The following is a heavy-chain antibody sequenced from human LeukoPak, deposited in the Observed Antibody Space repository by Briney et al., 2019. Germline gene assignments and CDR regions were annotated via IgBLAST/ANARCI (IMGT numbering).Heavy chain of an antibody. CDR2: ISAYNGNT. D-gene: IGHD3-10*01. Sequence: GASVKVSCKSSGYTFTSYGISWVRQAPGQGLEWMGWISAYNGNTNYAQKLQGRVTMTTDTSTSTAYMELRSLRSDDTAVYYCARVGEYLLWFGGNPAPNFDYWGQGTLVTVSS. CDR1: GYTFTSYG. V-gene: IGHV1-18*01. J-gene: IGHJ4*02. CDR3: ARVGEYLLWFGGNPAPNFDY.